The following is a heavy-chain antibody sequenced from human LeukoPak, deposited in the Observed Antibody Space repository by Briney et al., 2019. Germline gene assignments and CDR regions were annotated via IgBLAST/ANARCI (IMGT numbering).Heavy chain of an antibody. CDR3: ARLNPRYYYDSSGYYANDY. V-gene: IGHV4-39*01. D-gene: IGHD3-22*01. CDR2: IYYSGST. J-gene: IGHJ4*02. Sequence: SETLSLTCTVSGGSISSSSYYWGWIRQPPGKGLEWIGSIYYSGSTYYNPSLKSRVTISVDTSKNQFSLKLSSVTAADTAVYYCARLNPRYYYDSSGYYANDYWGQGTLVTVSS. CDR1: GGSISSSSYY.